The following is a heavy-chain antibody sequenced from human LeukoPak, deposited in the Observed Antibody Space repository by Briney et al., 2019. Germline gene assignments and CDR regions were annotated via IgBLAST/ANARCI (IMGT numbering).Heavy chain of an antibody. V-gene: IGHV3-48*03. CDR3: ARWEYDYVWGSYRYTGFDY. CDR2: ISSSGSTI. D-gene: IGHD3-16*02. J-gene: IGHJ4*02. Sequence: PGGSLRLSCAASGFTFSSYEMNWVRQAPGKGLEWVSYISSSGSTIYYADSVKGRFTISRDNAKNSLYLQMNSLRAEDTAVYYCARWEYDYVWGSYRYTGFDYWGQGTLVTVSS. CDR1: GFTFSSYE.